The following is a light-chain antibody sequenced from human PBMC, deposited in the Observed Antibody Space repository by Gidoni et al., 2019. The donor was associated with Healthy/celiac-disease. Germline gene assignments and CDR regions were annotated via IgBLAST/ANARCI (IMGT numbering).Light chain of an antibody. Sequence: DIQMTQSPSTLSASVGDRVTITCRASQSISSWLGWYQQKPGKAPKLLIYKACSLESGVPSRVSGSGSGTEFTLTISSLQPDDFANYYCQQYNSYPMYTFXQXTKLEIK. CDR2: KAC. CDR3: QQYNSYPMYT. V-gene: IGKV1-5*03. J-gene: IGKJ2*01. CDR1: QSISSW.